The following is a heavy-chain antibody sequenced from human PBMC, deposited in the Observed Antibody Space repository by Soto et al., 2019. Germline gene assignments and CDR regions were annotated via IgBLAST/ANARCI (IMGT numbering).Heavy chain of an antibody. CDR2: IWYDGSNK. V-gene: IGHV3-33*01. CDR3: ARDRKSWFGSNYYMDV. D-gene: IGHD3-10*01. J-gene: IGHJ6*03. CDR1: GFTFSSYG. Sequence: GGSLRLSCAASGFTFSSYGMHWVRQAPGKGLEWVAVIWYDGSNKYYADSVKGRFTISRDNSKNTLYLQMNSLRAEDTAVYYCARDRKSWFGSNYYMDVWGKGTTVTVSS.